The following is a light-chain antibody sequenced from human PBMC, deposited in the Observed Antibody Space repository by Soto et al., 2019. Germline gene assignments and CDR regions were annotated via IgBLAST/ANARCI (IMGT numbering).Light chain of an antibody. J-gene: IGKJ2*01. CDR1: QALRSTF. CDR3: QQYGGSPYT. Sequence: VLTQSPDTLSLSPGEGATLSCRASQALRSTFLAWYQHKPGQAPRLLVYGASIRATGIPDRFSGSGSGTDFTLTISRLEPEDSALYYCQQYGGSPYTFGQGTKLEIK. CDR2: GAS. V-gene: IGKV3-20*01.